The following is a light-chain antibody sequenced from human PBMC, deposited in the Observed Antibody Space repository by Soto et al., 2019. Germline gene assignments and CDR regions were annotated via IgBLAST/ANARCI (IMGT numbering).Light chain of an antibody. CDR1: SSDVGAYNY. V-gene: IGLV2-11*01. CDR3: CSYAGSSFYV. Sequence: QSALTQPRSVSGSPGQSVTISCTGTSSDVGAYNYVSWYQQHPGKAPKLMIYDVSNRPSGVPDRFSGSKSGNTASLTISGLQAEDEADYYCCSYAGSSFYVFGTGTKLTVL. J-gene: IGLJ1*01. CDR2: DVS.